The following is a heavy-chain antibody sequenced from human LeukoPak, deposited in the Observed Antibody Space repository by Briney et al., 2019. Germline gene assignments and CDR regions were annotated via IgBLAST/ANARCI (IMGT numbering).Heavy chain of an antibody. Sequence: EGSLRLSCAASGFTFSSYGMHWVRQAPGKGLEWVGLVSSDVSNKYYADSVKGRFTISRDNSKNTLDLQMNSLRTEDTAVYYCAKDEYNSGYDYWGQGTQVTVSS. V-gene: IGHV3-30*18. CDR3: AKDEYNSGYDY. D-gene: IGHD3-10*01. CDR2: VSSDVSNK. CDR1: GFTFSSYG. J-gene: IGHJ4*02.